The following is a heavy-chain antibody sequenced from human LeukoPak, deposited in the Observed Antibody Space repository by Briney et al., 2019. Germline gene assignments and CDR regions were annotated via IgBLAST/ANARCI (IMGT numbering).Heavy chain of an antibody. CDR2: ISDSGGDT. CDR3: TKRGAYGSGRSYFFEF. CDR1: GFTFSSHA. Sequence: GGSLRLSCAASGFTFSSHAMSWVRQAPGKGLEWVSSISDSGGDTFYANSVKGRFAISRDNFKNTLYLQMNSLRAEDTAVYFCTKRGAYGSGRSYFFEFWGQGTLVTVSS. J-gene: IGHJ4*02. D-gene: IGHD2-15*01. V-gene: IGHV3-23*01.